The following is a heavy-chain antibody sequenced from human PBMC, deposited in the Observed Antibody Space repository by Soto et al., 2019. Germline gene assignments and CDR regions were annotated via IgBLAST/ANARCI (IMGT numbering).Heavy chain of an antibody. V-gene: IGHV4-59*05. CDR1: GGSISSYY. J-gene: IGHJ4*02. D-gene: IGHD3-22*01. Sequence: SETLSLTCTVSGGSISSYYWSWIRQPPGKGLEWIGSIYYSGSTYYNPSLKSRVTISVDTSKNQFSLKLSSVTAADTAVYYCATADPYYYDSSGKYYFDYWGQGTLVTVSS. CDR2: IYYSGST. CDR3: ATADPYYYDSSGKYYFDY.